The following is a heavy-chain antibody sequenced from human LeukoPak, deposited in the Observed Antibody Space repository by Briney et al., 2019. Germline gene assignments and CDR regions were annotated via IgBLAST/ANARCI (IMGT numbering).Heavy chain of an antibody. CDR1: GGTFRSYA. CDR2: VIPLFGTA. J-gene: IGHJ6*03. V-gene: IGHV1-69*05. Sequence: SVKVSCKACGGTFRSYAISWVRQDPGQGLEWMGGVIPLFGTANYAQKFQGKVTITTDESTSTAYMELSSLRSEDTAVYYCARWDILTGYYKYYYYYYMDVWGKGTTVTVSS. CDR3: ARWDILTGYYKYYYYYYMDV. D-gene: IGHD3-9*01.